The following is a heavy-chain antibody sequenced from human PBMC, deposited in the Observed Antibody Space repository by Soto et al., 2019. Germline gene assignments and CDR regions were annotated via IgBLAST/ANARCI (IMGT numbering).Heavy chain of an antibody. Sequence: EVQVVESGGGLVQPGRSLRLSCTTSGFVFGDYEMSWFRQAPGKGLEWVGFIRTNSRGATTEYAASVRGRFTISRDDSKSAAYLQMNSLKIEDTAVYYCTRGVVIGYWGQGTLVTVSS. J-gene: IGHJ4*02. V-gene: IGHV3-49*03. CDR3: TRGVVIGY. CDR2: IRTNSRGATT. CDR1: GFVFGDYE.